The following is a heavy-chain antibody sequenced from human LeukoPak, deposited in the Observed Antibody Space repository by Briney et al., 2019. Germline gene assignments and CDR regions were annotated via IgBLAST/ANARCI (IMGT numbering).Heavy chain of an antibody. J-gene: IGHJ6*02. D-gene: IGHD2-21*02. CDR1: GGSISSRSHY. V-gene: IGHV4-39*07. CDR2: IYFSGTT. CDR3: ARVKRTAYARPNGMDV. Sequence: KSSETLSLTCTVSGGSISSRSHYWAWIRQPPGKGLEWVGTIYFSGTTYYNPSLKSRVTISVDTSKSQFSLSLTYVTAADTAVYYCARVKRTAYARPNGMDVWGQGTTVIVSS.